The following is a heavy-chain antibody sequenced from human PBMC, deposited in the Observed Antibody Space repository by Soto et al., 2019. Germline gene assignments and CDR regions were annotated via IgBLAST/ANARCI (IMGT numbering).Heavy chain of an antibody. D-gene: IGHD2-8*02. CDR2: IWYDGSNK. V-gene: IGHV3-33*08. J-gene: IGHJ6*02. Sequence: GGSLRLSCAASGFTVSSNYMSWVRQAPGKGLEWVAVIWYDGSNKYYADSVKGRFTISRDNSKNTLYLQMNSLRAEDTAVYYCARDLVLEEPYYYYGMDVWGQGTTVTVSS. CDR1: GFTVSSNY. CDR3: ARDLVLEEPYYYYGMDV.